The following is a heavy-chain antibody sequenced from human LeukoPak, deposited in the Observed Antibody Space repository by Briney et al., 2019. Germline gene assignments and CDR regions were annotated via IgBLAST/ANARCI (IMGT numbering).Heavy chain of an antibody. D-gene: IGHD1-26*01. Sequence: ASVKVSCKASGYTFTSYDINWVRQATGQGLEWMGWMNPNSGNTGYAQKFQGRVTMTRNTSISTAYMELSSLRSEDTAEYYCASRHSGSYHDAFDIWGQGTMVTVSS. CDR1: GYTFTSYD. V-gene: IGHV1-8*01. CDR3: ASRHSGSYHDAFDI. CDR2: MNPNSGNT. J-gene: IGHJ3*02.